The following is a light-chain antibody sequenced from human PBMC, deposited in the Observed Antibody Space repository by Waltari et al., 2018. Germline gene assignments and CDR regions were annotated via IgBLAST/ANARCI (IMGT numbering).Light chain of an antibody. Sequence: DIQMTQSPSSLSASVGDRVTITCRASENVNNYLNWYQQKPGKAPKLLIYKASTLQCGVPSRFSGSGSGTDYTFTISSLQSEDVATYYCQHNYGTPFTFGPGTKLDIK. J-gene: IGKJ3*01. CDR2: KAS. V-gene: IGKV1-39*01. CDR1: ENVNNY. CDR3: QHNYGTPFT.